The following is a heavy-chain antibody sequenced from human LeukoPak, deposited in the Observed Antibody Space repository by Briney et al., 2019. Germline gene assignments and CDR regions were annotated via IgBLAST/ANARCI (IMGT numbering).Heavy chain of an antibody. CDR3: ARHKCSGGSCYYDY. J-gene: IGHJ4*02. V-gene: IGHV3-74*01. Sequence: QPGGSLRLSCAASGFTFSSYWMHWVRPAPGKGLVWVSRINHDESSTTYPDSVKGRFTISRDNAKNTLYLQMNSLRAEDTAVYYCARHKCSGGSCYYDYWGQGTLVTVSS. D-gene: IGHD2-15*01. CDR2: INHDESST. CDR1: GFTFSSYW.